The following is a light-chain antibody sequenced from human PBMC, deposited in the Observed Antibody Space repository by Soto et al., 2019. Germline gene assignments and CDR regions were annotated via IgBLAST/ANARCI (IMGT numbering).Light chain of an antibody. Sequence: AIRMTQSPSSFSASTGDRVTITCLASQGISSYLAWYQQKPGKAPKLLIYAASTLQSGVPSRFSGRGSGTDFNLTISCLQSEDFATYYGQQYYSYPQTFGQGTKVEIK. V-gene: IGKV1-8*01. J-gene: IGKJ1*01. CDR1: QGISSY. CDR3: QQYYSYPQT. CDR2: AAS.